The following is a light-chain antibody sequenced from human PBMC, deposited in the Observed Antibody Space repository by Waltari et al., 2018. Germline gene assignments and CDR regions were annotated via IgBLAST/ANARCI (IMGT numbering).Light chain of an antibody. Sequence: QSALTQPASVSGAPGHSLTISCTGTSSDVGGYHFISWYQQYPGQAPQLIIYDVYYRPSGVSQRFSASKSGDTASLTISGLQTDDEADYYCSSYTSISTSVVFGGGTKLTVL. CDR1: SSDVGGYHF. V-gene: IGLV2-14*03. CDR3: SSYTSISTSVV. J-gene: IGLJ2*01. CDR2: DVY.